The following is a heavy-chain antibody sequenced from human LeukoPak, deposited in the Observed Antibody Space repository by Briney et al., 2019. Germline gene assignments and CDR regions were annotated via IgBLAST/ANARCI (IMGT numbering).Heavy chain of an antibody. Sequence: PGGSLRLSCAASGFTFSSYAMHWVRQAPGKGLEWVAVISYDGSNKYYADSVKGRFTISRDNSKNTLYLQMNSLRAEDTAVYYCAKDRARSGSYSSPFDYWGQGTLVTVSS. CDR2: ISYDGSNK. V-gene: IGHV3-30-3*01. J-gene: IGHJ4*02. D-gene: IGHD1-26*01. CDR1: GFTFSSYA. CDR3: AKDRARSGSYSSPFDY.